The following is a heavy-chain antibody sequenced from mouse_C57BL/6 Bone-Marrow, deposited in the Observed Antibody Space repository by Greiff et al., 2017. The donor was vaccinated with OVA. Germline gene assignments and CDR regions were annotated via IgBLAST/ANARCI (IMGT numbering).Heavy chain of an antibody. Sequence: VQLQQPGAELVMPGASVKLSCKASGYTFTSYWMHWVKQRPGQGLEWIGEIDPSDSYTTYNQKFKGKSTLTVDKSSSTAYMQLSSLTSEDSAVYYCARRGWEGSWFAYWGQGTLVTVSA. CDR3: ARRGWEGSWFAY. D-gene: IGHD3-3*01. J-gene: IGHJ3*01. V-gene: IGHV1-69*01. CDR2: IDPSDSYT. CDR1: GYTFTSYW.